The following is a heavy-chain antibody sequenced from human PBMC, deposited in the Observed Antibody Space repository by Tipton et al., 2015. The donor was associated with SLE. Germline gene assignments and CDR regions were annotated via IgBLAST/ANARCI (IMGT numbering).Heavy chain of an antibody. CDR3: AQDRGRYFAPHGALDL. V-gene: IGHV4-31*03. CDR1: VGSIISTNHY. Sequence: TLSLTCTVSVGSIISTNHYWSWVRQHPGQGLEWIGFIYYNGNAYYNPSLQSRLSISLDTSKNQFSLVLTSVTAADTAVYYCAQDRGRYFAPHGALDLWGQGTVVTISS. D-gene: IGHD3-9*01. CDR2: IYYNGNA. J-gene: IGHJ3*01.